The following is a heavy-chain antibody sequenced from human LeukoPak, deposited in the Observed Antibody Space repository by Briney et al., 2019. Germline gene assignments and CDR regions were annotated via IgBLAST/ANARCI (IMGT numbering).Heavy chain of an antibody. V-gene: IGHV4-59*01. CDR3: ARDGSGSYYAH. D-gene: IGHD1-26*01. J-gene: IGHJ4*02. CDR1: GGSISGYY. Sequence: SETLSLTCTVSGGSISGYYWSWIRQPPGKGLEWIGYIYYSGSTNYNLSLKSRVTISLDTSKNQFSLKLRSVTAADTAVYYCARDGSGSYYAHWGQGTLVTVSS. CDR2: IYYSGST.